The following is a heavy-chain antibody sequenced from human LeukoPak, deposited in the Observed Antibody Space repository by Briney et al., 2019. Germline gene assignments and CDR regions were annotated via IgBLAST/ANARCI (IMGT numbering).Heavy chain of an antibody. CDR2: ISSRSSYI. D-gene: IGHD5-12*01. Sequence: GGSLRLSCAASGFTFSSYNMNWVRQAPGKGLEWVSSISSRSSYINYADSVKGRFAISRDNAKNSLYLQMNSLRAEDTAVYYCARAETEQSGYDYYFDYWGQGTLVTVSS. CDR1: GFTFSSYN. J-gene: IGHJ4*02. CDR3: ARAETEQSGYDYYFDY. V-gene: IGHV3-21*01.